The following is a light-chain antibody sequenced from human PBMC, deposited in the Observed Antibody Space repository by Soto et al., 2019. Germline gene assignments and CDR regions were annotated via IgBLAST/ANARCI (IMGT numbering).Light chain of an antibody. CDR2: DAY. CDR3: QQRHMWPIT. V-gene: IGKV3-11*01. CDR1: QSFRGL. J-gene: IGKJ5*01. Sequence: EVLFTQSPVTLSLSPGERATVSCRASQSFRGLLAWYQQKPGQAPRLLIYDAYNRATGIPPRFSGSGSGTDFTLTISSLEPEDSAVYYCQQRHMWPITFGQGTRLEL.